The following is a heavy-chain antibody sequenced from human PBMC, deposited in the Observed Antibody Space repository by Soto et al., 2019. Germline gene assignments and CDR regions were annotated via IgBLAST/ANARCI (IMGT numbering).Heavy chain of an antibody. V-gene: IGHV1-69*13. Sequence: GASVKVSCKASGGTFSSYAISWVRQAPGQGLEWMGGIIPIFGTANYAQKFQGRVTITADESTSTAYMELSSLRSEDTAVYYCARDSLGVRGVGHSGAFDYWGQGTLVTVSS. J-gene: IGHJ4*02. CDR2: IIPIFGTA. CDR3: ARDSLGVRGVGHSGAFDY. D-gene: IGHD3-10*01. CDR1: GGTFSSYA.